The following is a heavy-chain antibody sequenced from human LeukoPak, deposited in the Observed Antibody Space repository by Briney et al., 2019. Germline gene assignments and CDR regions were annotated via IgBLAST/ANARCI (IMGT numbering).Heavy chain of an antibody. CDR3: ARDDCSSISCYHNWFDP. CDR1: GFTFSSYW. Sequence: PGGSLRLSCAASGFTFSSYWMSWVRQAPGKGLEWVANIKQDGSEKYYVDSVKGRFTISRDNAKNSPYLQMNSLRAEDTAVYYCARDDCSSISCYHNWFDPWGRGTLVTVSS. J-gene: IGHJ5*02. CDR2: IKQDGSEK. V-gene: IGHV3-7*01. D-gene: IGHD2-2*01.